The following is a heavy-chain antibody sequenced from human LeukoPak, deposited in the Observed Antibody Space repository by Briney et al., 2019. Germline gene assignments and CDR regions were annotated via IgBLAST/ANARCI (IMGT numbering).Heavy chain of an antibody. J-gene: IGHJ4*02. D-gene: IGHD3-22*01. CDR2: ISSNGRTT. CDR1: GFTFNNYA. Sequence: GGSLRLSCAASGFTFNNYAMTWVRLAPGKGLVWVSLISSNGRTTHYAGSVKGRFTISRDNSKNTVYLQMNSLRADDTALYYCAKDLYYFDGDYWGQGTQVTVSS. V-gene: IGHV3-23*01. CDR3: AKDLYYFDGDY.